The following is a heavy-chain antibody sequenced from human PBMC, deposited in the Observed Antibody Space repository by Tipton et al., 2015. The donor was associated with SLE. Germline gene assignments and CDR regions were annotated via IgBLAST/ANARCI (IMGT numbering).Heavy chain of an antibody. CDR2: IAHSGNT. D-gene: IGHD5-24*01. J-gene: IGHJ4*02. Sequence: GLVKPSETLSLTCTVSGYSISSGNYWGWIRQPPGKGLEWIGHIAHSGNTYYKPSLKSRVIISEDTSKDQFSLKLSSVTAADTAVYFCARIDERDGYNIVYWGQGTLVTVSS. V-gene: IGHV4-38-2*02. CDR3: ARIDERDGYNIVY. CDR1: GYSISSGNY.